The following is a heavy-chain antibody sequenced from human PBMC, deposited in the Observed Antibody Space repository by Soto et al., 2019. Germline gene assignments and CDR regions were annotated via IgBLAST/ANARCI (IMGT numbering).Heavy chain of an antibody. CDR2: ISSSSSTI. J-gene: IGHJ4*02. CDR3: AREGTRGGIHYDFWSDYWGYFDY. CDR1: GFTFSSYS. V-gene: IGHV3-48*01. Sequence: GGSLRLSCAASGFTFSSYSMNWVRQAPGKGLEWVSYISSSSSTIYYADSVKGRFTISRDNAKNSLYLQMNSLRAEDTAVYYCAREGTRGGIHYDFWSDYWGYFDYWGQGTLVTVSS. D-gene: IGHD3-3*01.